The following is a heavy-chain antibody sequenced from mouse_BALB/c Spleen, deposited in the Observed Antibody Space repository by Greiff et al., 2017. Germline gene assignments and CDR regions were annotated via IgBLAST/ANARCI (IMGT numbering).Heavy chain of an antibody. J-gene: IGHJ2*01. V-gene: IGHV1-87*01. D-gene: IGHD1-1*01. CDR3: ARKNYGSSYFDY. Sequence: QAQLQQSGAELARPGASVKLSCKASGYTFTSYWMQWVKQRPGQGLEWIGAIYPGDGDTRYTQKFKGKATLTADKSSSTAYMELRSLTSEDTAVYYCARKNYGSSYFDYWGQGTTLTVSS. CDR1: GYTFTSYW. CDR2: IYPGDGDT.